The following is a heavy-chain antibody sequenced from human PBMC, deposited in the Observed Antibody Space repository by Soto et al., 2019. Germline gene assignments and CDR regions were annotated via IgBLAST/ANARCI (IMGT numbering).Heavy chain of an antibody. D-gene: IGHD3-22*01. CDR3: AKVRDMIVVVDEGDWFDP. CDR2: ISYDGSNK. CDR1: GFTFSSYG. J-gene: IGHJ5*02. V-gene: IGHV3-30*18. Sequence: QVQLVESGGGVVQPGRSLRLSCAASGFTFSSYGMHWVRQAPGKGLEWVAVISYDGSNKYYADSVKGRFTISRDNSKNTLYLQMNSLRAEDTAVYYCAKVRDMIVVVDEGDWFDPWGQGTLVTVSS.